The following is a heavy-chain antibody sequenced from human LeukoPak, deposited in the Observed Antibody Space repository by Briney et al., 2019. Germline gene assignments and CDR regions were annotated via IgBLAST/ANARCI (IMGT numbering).Heavy chain of an antibody. CDR1: GGTFSSYA. D-gene: IGHD3-3*01. Sequence: SVKVSCKASGGTFSSYAISWVRQAPGQGLERMGGIIPIFGTANYAQKFQGRVTITADESTSTAYMELSSLRSEDTAVYYCARALYDFWSGYFPRYYYYYYMDVWGKGTTVTVSS. J-gene: IGHJ6*03. V-gene: IGHV1-69*01. CDR2: IIPIFGTA. CDR3: ARALYDFWSGYFPRYYYYYYMDV.